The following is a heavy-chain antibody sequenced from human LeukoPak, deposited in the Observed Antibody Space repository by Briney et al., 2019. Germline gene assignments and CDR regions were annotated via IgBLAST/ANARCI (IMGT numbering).Heavy chain of an antibody. CDR3: ASRLSLTIFGVVTPGAGMDV. J-gene: IGHJ6*04. D-gene: IGHD3-3*01. V-gene: IGHV4-34*01. CDR2: IYYSGST. CDR1: GGSFSGYY. Sequence: SETLSLTCAVYGGSFSGYYWSWIRQPPGKGLEWIGSIYYSGSTYYNPSLKSRVTISVDTSKNQFSLKLSSVTAADTAVYYCASRLSLTIFGVVTPGAGMDVWGKGTTVTVSS.